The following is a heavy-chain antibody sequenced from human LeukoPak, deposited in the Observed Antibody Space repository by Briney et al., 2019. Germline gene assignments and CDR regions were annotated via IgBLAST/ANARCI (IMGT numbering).Heavy chain of an antibody. J-gene: IGHJ4*02. CDR1: GGSINSGSYY. V-gene: IGHV4-61*02. CDR2: IYNSGST. D-gene: IGHD5-12*01. Sequence: SETLSLTCTVSGGSINSGSYYWRWIRQPAGKGLEWIARIYNSGSTNYNPSLKSRVTMSVDTSKNQFSLNLSSVTAADTAVYYCARGTGGVATYYFDYWGQGTLVTVSS. CDR3: ARGTGGVATYYFDY.